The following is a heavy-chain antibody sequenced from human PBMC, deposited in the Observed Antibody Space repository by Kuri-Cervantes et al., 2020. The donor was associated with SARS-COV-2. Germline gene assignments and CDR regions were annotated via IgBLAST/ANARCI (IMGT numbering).Heavy chain of an antibody. CDR1: GYTFTSYG. J-gene: IGHJ4*02. D-gene: IGHD3-22*01. V-gene: IGHV1-18*01. Sequence: ASVKVSCKASGYTFTSYGISWVRQAPGQGLEWMGWINAYNGNTNYAQKLQGRVTMTTDTSTSTAYMELRSLRSDDTAVYYCARDPNYDSSGYYGLTFDYWGQGTLVTVSS. CDR2: INAYNGNT. CDR3: ARDPNYDSSGYYGLTFDY.